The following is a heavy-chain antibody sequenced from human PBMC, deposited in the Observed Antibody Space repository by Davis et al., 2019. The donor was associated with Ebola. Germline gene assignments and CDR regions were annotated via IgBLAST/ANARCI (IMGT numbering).Heavy chain of an antibody. D-gene: IGHD1-14*01. CDR1: GGSISSSY. CDR3: AYRAGGGP. V-gene: IGHV4-59*01. CDR2: IYYSGST. J-gene: IGHJ5*02. Sequence: MPSETLSLTCTVSGGSISSSYWSWIRQPPGKGPEWIGSIYYSGSTSYNPSLNSRVTISLDTSKNRFSLKLTSVTAADTAVYYCAYRAGGGPWGQGTLVTVSS.